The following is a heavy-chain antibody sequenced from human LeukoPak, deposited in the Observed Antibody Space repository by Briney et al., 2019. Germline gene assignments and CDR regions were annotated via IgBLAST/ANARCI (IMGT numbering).Heavy chain of an antibody. Sequence: ASVKVSCTASGYTFTGYYMHWVRQAPGQGLEWMGWINPNSGGTNYAQKFQGRVTMTRDTSISTAYMELSRLRSDDTAVYYCARVPSIAAAGPYPYYFDYWGQGTLVTVSS. CDR2: INPNSGGT. V-gene: IGHV1-2*02. CDR3: ARVPSIAAAGPYPYYFDY. J-gene: IGHJ4*02. CDR1: GYTFTGYY. D-gene: IGHD6-13*01.